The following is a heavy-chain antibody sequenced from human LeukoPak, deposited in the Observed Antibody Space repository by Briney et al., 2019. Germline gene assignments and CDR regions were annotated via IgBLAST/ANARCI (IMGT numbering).Heavy chain of an antibody. CDR2: IYSGGST. V-gene: IGHV3-53*01. CDR1: GFTVSSNY. J-gene: IGHJ3*02. CDR3: ARDSSGSYFDI. D-gene: IGHD1-26*01. Sequence: GVSLRLSCAASGFTVSSNYMSWVRQAPGKGLEWVSVIYSGGSTYYADSVKGRFTISRDNSKNTLYLQMNSLRAEDTAVYYCARDSSGSYFDIWGQGTMVTVSS.